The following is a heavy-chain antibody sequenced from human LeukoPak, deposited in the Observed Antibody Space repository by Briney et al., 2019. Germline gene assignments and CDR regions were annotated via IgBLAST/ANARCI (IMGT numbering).Heavy chain of an antibody. J-gene: IGHJ4*02. Sequence: GGSLRLSCAASGFTFSSYGMHWVRKAPGKGLEWVAVISYDGSNKYYADSVKGRFTTSRDNSKNTLYLQMNSLRAEDTAVYYCAKDQWELLDYFDYWGQGTLVTVSS. D-gene: IGHD1-26*01. CDR3: AKDQWELLDYFDY. CDR1: GFTFSSYG. V-gene: IGHV3-30*18. CDR2: ISYDGSNK.